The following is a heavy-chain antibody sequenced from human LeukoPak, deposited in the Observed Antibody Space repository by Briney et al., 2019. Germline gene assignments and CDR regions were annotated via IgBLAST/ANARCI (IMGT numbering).Heavy chain of an antibody. CDR1: GFTFSSYS. J-gene: IGHJ4*02. Sequence: PGGSLRLSCAASGFTFSSYSMNWVRQAPGKGLEWVSSISSSSSYIYYADSVKGRFTISRDNAKNSLYLQMNSLRAEDTAVYYCARDRSYYYGSGSSMFDYWGQGTPVTVSS. D-gene: IGHD3-10*01. V-gene: IGHV3-21*01. CDR3: ARDRSYYYGSGSSMFDY. CDR2: ISSSSSYI.